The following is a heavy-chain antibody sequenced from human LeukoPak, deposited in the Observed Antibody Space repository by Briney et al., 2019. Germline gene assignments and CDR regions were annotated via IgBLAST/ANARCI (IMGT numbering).Heavy chain of an antibody. D-gene: IGHD3-3*01. CDR2: INPNSGGT. CDR1: GYTFTGYY. V-gene: IGHV1-2*04. Sequence: ASVKVSCKASGYTFTGYYMHWVRQAPGQGLEWMGWINPNSGGTNYAQKFQGWVTMTRDTSISTAYMELSRLRSDDTAVCYCARGSRITIFGVVIPRRNYYGMDVWGQGTTVTVSS. CDR3: ARGSRITIFGVVIPRRNYYGMDV. J-gene: IGHJ6*02.